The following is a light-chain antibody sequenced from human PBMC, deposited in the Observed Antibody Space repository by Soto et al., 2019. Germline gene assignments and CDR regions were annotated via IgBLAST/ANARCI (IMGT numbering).Light chain of an antibody. J-gene: IGKJ4*01. V-gene: IGKV2D-29*01. Sequence: DVVMTQTPLSLSVTPGQPASISCKSSQSLLHTDGKTYLYWYLQKPGHPPQLLIYEVFNRFSGVPDRFSGSGSGTDFTLKISRGEAEDVGTYYRMQTIQPLLTFGGGTKVEI. CDR3: MQTIQPLLT. CDR1: QSLLHTDGKTY. CDR2: EVF.